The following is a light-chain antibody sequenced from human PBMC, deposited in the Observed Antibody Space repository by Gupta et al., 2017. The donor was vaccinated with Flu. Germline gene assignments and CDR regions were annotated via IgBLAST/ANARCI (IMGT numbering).Light chain of an antibody. CDR1: NIGRKS. Sequence: SSVLTQPPSVSVAPGQTARITCGTDNIGRKSVHWYRQKAGQAPVLVVYDDGDRPSGIPERLSGSNSGSAATLTISRVEAGDEADYYCQVWHGGSDRSCVFGGGTKLTVL. CDR3: QVWHGGSDRSCV. V-gene: IGLV3-21*02. CDR2: DDG. J-gene: IGLJ3*02.